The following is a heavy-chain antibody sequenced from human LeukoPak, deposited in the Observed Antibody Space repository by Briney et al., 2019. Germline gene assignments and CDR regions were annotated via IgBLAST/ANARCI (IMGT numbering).Heavy chain of an antibody. CDR2: ISGSGGST. Sequence: GGSLRLSCTASGFTFSSYAMSWVRQAPGKGLEWVSAISGSGGSTYYADSVKGRFTISRDNSKNTLYLQMNSLRAEDTAVYYCARRKEWLDFDYWGQGTLVTVSS. CDR3: ARRKEWLDFDY. V-gene: IGHV3-23*01. J-gene: IGHJ4*02. CDR1: GFTFSSYA. D-gene: IGHD6-19*01.